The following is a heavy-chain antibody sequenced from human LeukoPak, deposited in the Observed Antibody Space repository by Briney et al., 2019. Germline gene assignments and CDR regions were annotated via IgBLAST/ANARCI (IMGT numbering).Heavy chain of an antibody. Sequence: SETLSLTCAVSGGSISSGGYSWSWIRQPPGKGLEWIGYIYHSGSTYYNPSLKSRVTISVDTSKNQFSLKLSSVTAADTAVYYCARNIAAAGTTNWFDPWGQGTLVTVSS. CDR2: IYHSGST. CDR3: ARNIAAAGTTNWFDP. J-gene: IGHJ5*02. V-gene: IGHV4-30-2*01. D-gene: IGHD6-13*01. CDR1: GGSISSGGYS.